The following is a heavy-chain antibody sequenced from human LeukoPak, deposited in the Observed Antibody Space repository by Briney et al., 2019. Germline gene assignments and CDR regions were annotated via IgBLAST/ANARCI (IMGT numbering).Heavy chain of an antibody. J-gene: IGHJ4*02. Sequence: PGGSLRLSCAASGFTFSSYAMSWVRQAPGKGMEWVSAISGSGGSTYYADSVKGRFTISRDNSKNTLYLQMNSLRAEDTAVYYCAKPNRILVVITALDYWGQGTLVTVSS. CDR2: ISGSGGST. V-gene: IGHV3-23*01. CDR1: GFTFSSYA. CDR3: AKPNRILVVITALDY. D-gene: IGHD3-22*01.